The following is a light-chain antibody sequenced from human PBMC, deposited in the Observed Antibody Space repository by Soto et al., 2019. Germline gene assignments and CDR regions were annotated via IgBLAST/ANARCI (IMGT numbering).Light chain of an antibody. CDR3: QHYYSHPPT. J-gene: IGKJ1*01. CDR2: GAS. V-gene: IGKV1-8*01. CDR1: QGIGNN. Sequence: IRMTQSPSSFSASTGDRVTITCRASQGIGNNLAWYQRKPGRAPKLLISGASTLQIGVPSRFSGSGSGTEFTLTINYLQSEDFAIYYCQHYYSHPPTFGQGTNVEIK.